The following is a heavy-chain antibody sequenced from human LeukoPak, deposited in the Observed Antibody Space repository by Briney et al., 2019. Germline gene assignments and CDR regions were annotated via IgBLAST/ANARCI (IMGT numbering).Heavy chain of an antibody. CDR1: GYNFANSW. CDR3: ARRVDWYFDL. Sequence: GESLKISCKGSGYNFANSWIGWVRQMPGKGLEWMGNIFPDDSDATYSPSFQGQVTLSADKSISTAYLHWSSLKASDTAIYYCARRVDWYFDLWGRGTLVTVSS. V-gene: IGHV5-51*01. J-gene: IGHJ2*01. CDR2: IFPDDSDA.